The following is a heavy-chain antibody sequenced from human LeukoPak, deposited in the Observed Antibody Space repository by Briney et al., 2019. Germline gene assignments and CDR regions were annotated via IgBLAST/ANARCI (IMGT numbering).Heavy chain of an antibody. CDR3: ARDPWGDFANPFYYYCMDV. V-gene: IGHV1-2*02. Sequence: ASVKVSCKASGYTFTGYYMHWVRQAPGQGLEWMGWINPNSGGTNYAQKFQGRVTMTRDTSISTAYMELSRLRSDDTAVYYCARDPWGDFANPFYYYCMDVWGQGTTVTVSS. D-gene: IGHD3-16*01. CDR2: INPNSGGT. CDR1: GYTFTGYY. J-gene: IGHJ6*02.